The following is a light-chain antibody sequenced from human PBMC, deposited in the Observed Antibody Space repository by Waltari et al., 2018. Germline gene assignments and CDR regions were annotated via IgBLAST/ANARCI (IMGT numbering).Light chain of an antibody. CDR2: AAS. CDR3: QQYNVYPPT. CDR1: QGIDIY. Sequence: DIQMTQSPSSLSASVGDRVTITCRASQGIDIYLAWFQQKPGKAPKSLIYAASNLQSGVPSKFSGSGSGTDFTLTINSLQPEDFATYYCQQYNVYPPTFGQGTKLEI. V-gene: IGKV1-16*02. J-gene: IGKJ2*01.